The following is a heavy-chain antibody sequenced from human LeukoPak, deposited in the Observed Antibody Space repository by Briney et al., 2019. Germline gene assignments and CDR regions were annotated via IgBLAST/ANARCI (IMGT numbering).Heavy chain of an antibody. J-gene: IGHJ4*02. CDR2: IYYSGST. Sequence: SETLSLTCTVSGASISNYYCSWIRQSPGKGLERIGYIYYSGSTNYNPSLKSRVTISVDTSKNQFSLKLSSVTAADTAVYYCARHDSGYDPDFDYWGQGTLVTVPS. D-gene: IGHD5-12*01. CDR3: ARHDSGYDPDFDY. CDR1: GASISNYY. V-gene: IGHV4-59*08.